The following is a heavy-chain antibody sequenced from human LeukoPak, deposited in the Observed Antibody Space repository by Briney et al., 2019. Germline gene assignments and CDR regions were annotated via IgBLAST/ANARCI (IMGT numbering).Heavy chain of an antibody. CDR1: GFTFSSYR. Sequence: GGSLRLSCAASGFTFSSYRMNWARQAPGKGLEWVSYISNNSSTIYYADSVKGRFTISRDNAKSSLYLQMNSLRAEDTAVYYCARGEYGDQSEYLQHWGQGTLVTVSSGGRAAFSCLAEDRGQRLCYWHLDLWGRGTLVTVSS. J-gene: IGHJ2*01. V-gene: IGHV3-48*04. CDR2: ISNNSSTI. CDR3: ARGEYGDQSEYLQHWGQGTLVTVSSGGRAAFSCLAEDRGQRLCYWHLDL. D-gene: IGHD4-17*01.